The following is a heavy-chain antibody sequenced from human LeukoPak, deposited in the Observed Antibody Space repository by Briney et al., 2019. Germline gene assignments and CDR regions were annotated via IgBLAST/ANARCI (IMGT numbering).Heavy chain of an antibody. CDR3: AREPTRSGYYGGWLDP. Sequence: PSETLSLTCTVSGGSISSYYWSWIRQPPGKGLEWIGYIYYSGSTNYNPSLKIRVTISVDTSKNQFSLKLSSVTAADTAVYYCAREPTRSGYYGGWLDPWGQGTLVTVSS. J-gene: IGHJ5*02. CDR1: GGSISSYY. V-gene: IGHV4-59*01. D-gene: IGHD3-3*01. CDR2: IYYSGST.